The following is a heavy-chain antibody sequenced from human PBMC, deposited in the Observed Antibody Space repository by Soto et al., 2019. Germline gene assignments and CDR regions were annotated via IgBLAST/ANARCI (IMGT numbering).Heavy chain of an antibody. CDR2: TYYRSKWYN. Sequence: PSQTLSLTCAISGDSVSSNSAAWNWIRQSPSRGPEWLGRTYYRSKWYNDYAVSVKSRITINPDTSKNQFSLQLNSVTPEDTAVFYCARSHLGYCTNGVCYIVWGKGTTVTVSS. V-gene: IGHV6-1*01. CDR1: GDSVSSNSAA. J-gene: IGHJ6*04. D-gene: IGHD2-8*01. CDR3: ARSHLGYCTNGVCYIV.